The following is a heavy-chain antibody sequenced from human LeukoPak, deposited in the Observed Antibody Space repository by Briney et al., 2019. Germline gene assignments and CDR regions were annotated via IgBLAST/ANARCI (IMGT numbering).Heavy chain of an antibody. Sequence: GESLKISCKGSGYGFTSYWIGWVRQMPGKGLEWMGIIYPGDSDTRYSPSFQGQVTISADKSISTAYLQWSSLKASDTAMYYCATTKYYYDSSGYPTGAFDIWGQGTMVTVSS. CDR2: IYPGDSDT. CDR1: GYGFTSYW. CDR3: ATTKYYYDSSGYPTGAFDI. J-gene: IGHJ3*02. D-gene: IGHD3-22*01. V-gene: IGHV5-51*01.